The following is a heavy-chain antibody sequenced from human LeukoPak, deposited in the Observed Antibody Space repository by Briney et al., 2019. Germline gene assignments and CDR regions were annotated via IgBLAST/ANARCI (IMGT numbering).Heavy chain of an antibody. CDR3: AKDLYSCNDFFDY. Sequence: GGSLRLSCAASIFTYCSYGMLGVRQARGKGLVGVAVISYDGSNKYYTDSVKGRFTNSRDNSNNTLYLKMNSLRAEGTGVYYCAKDLYSCNDFFDYWGQGTLVTVST. CDR1: IFTYCSYG. CDR2: ISYDGSNK. J-gene: IGHJ4*02. V-gene: IGHV3-30*18. D-gene: IGHD1-1*01.